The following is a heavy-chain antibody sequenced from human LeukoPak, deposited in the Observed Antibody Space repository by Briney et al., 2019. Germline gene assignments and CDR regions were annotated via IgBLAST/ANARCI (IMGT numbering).Heavy chain of an antibody. CDR2: ISPSGGST. CDR3: ARTVRYSSGPLTDLLPYYFDY. J-gene: IGHJ4*02. V-gene: IGHV1-46*01. D-gene: IGHD6-19*01. CDR1: GYTFTSNY. Sequence: ASVTVSFKAFGYTFTSNYMHWVRQAPGQGPEWMGVISPSGGSTTYAQKFQGRVTLTRDMSTSTDYLELSSLRSEDMAVYYCARTVRYSSGPLTDLLPYYFDYWGQGTLVTVSS.